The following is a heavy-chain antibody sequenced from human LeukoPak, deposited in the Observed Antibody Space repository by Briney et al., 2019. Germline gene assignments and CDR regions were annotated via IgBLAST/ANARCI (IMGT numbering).Heavy chain of an antibody. CDR1: GFTFSGYA. CDR2: ISFDGSSQ. CDR3: ARDSSYEKYYDFWSGCYNLSGYFDY. Sequence: PGKSLRLSCAVSGFTFSGYAMHWVRQAPGKGLEWVAVISFDGSSQYYGDSVKGRFTISRDNSKNTLYLQMNSLRAEDTAVYYCARDSSYEKYYDFWSGCYNLSGYFDYWGQGTLVTVSS. V-gene: IGHV3-30*04. J-gene: IGHJ4*02. D-gene: IGHD3-3*01.